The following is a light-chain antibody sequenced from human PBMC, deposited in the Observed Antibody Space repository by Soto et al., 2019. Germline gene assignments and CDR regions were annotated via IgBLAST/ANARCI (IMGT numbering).Light chain of an antibody. V-gene: IGKV3-11*01. J-gene: IGKJ1*01. CDR2: DAF. Sequence: EIVLTQSPATLSLSPGERATLSCRASQSVSSYLGWYQQKPGQAPRLLIYDAFNRATGNPARFSGSGSGTDCTLTISSLEPEDFVIYYCQHRRNWPWTFGQGTKVEIK. CDR3: QHRRNWPWT. CDR1: QSVSSY.